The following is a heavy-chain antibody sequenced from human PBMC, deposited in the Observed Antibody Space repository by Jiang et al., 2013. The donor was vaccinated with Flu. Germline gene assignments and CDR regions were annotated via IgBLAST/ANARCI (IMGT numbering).Heavy chain of an antibody. V-gene: IGHV1-8*01. Sequence: KVSCKASGYTFTSYDINWVRQATGQGLEWMGWMNPNSGNTGYAQKFQGRVTMTRNTSISTAYMELSSLRSEDTAVYYCARATHHYDILTGYYFHDAFDIWGQGTMVTVSS. J-gene: IGHJ3*02. CDR1: GYTFTSYD. D-gene: IGHD3-9*01. CDR3: ARATHHYDILTGYYFHDAFDI. CDR2: MNPNSGNT.